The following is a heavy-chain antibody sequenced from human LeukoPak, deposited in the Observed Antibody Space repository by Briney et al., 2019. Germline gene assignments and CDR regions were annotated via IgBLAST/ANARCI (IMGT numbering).Heavy chain of an antibody. CDR1: GFTFSRYP. D-gene: IGHD6-19*01. CDR2: ISSNGYA. V-gene: IGHV3-64*01. J-gene: IGHJ4*02. CDR3: VRETGWYDY. Sequence: GGSLRLSCAASGFTFSRYPMHWVRQAPEKGLEYVSAISSNGYAYYGNSVKGRFTTSRDNSKSTLYLQMDSLRVDDTAVYYCVRETGWYDYWGQGTLSPSP.